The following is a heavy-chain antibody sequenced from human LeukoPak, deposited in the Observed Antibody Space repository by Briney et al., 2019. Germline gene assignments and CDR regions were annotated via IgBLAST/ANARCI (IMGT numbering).Heavy chain of an antibody. CDR1: GYTFTSYG. CDR3: ARDYDSSGYYRYYFDY. CDR2: ISAYNGNT. D-gene: IGHD3-22*01. V-gene: IGHV1-18*01. Sequence: ASVKVSCKASGYTFTSYGISWVGQAPGQGLEWMGWISAYNGNTNYAQKLQGRVTMTTDTSTSTAYMELRSLRSDDTAVYYCARDYDSSGYYRYYFDYWGQGTLVTVSS. J-gene: IGHJ4*02.